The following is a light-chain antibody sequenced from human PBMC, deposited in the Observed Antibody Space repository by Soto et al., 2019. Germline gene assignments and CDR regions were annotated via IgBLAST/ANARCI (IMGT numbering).Light chain of an antibody. Sequence: QSVLTQPASVSGSPGQSITISCTGTSIDVGGYNSVSWYQQHPGKVPKVMIYEVSIRPSGVSDRFSGSRSGNTASLTISGLQAEDEADYYCSSYTSSNTWVFGGGTQLTVL. CDR1: SIDVGGYNS. CDR2: EVS. CDR3: SSYTSSNTWV. V-gene: IGLV2-14*01. J-gene: IGLJ3*02.